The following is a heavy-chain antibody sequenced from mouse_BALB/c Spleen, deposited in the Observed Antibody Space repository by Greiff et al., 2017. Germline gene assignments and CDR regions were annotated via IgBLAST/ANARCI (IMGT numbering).Heavy chain of an antibody. J-gene: IGHJ3*01. D-gene: IGHD2-2*01. Sequence: QVQLQQSGPELVKPGASVKLSCKASGYTFTSYDMYWVKQRPGKGLEWIGVINPSNGGTNFNEKFKSKATMTVDKSSSTAYMQLSSMTSEDYAVYYCTRGDGYDGFAYWGQGTLVTVSA. CDR3: TRGDGYDGFAY. CDR1: GYTFTSYD. CDR2: INPSNGGT. V-gene: IGHV1-53*01.